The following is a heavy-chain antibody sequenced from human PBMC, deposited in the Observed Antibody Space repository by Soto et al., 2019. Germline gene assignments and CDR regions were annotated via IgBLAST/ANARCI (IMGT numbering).Heavy chain of an antibody. V-gene: IGHV1-3*01. J-gene: IGHJ4*02. CDR1: GGTFSSYA. CDR3: ARGSYDSSGYGYYFDY. D-gene: IGHD3-22*01. CDR2: INAGNGTT. Sequence: ASVKVSCKASGGTFSSYAISCVRQAPGQRLEWMGWINAGNGTTKYSQKFQGRVTITRDTSASTAYMELSSLRSEDTAVYYCARGSYDSSGYGYYFDYWGQGTLVTVSS.